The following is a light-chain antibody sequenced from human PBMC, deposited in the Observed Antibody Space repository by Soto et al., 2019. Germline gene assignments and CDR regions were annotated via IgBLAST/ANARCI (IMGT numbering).Light chain of an antibody. Sequence: TQSPANLSVSPGECVTLSCRSSQTIKNLLAWYQQRPGQSPRVLLYYASTRATGVPARFSGSGSGTEFTLAISSLQSEDFATYYCQQYHNWPITFGQGTRLEIK. CDR2: YAS. CDR1: QTIKNL. CDR3: QQYHNWPIT. V-gene: IGKV3-15*01. J-gene: IGKJ5*01.